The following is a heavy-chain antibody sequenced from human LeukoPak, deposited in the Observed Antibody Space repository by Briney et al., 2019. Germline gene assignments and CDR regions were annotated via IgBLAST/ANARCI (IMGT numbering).Heavy chain of an antibody. CDR3: ARGRYSSGWYGLYYFDY. V-gene: IGHV4-34*01. CDR2: INHNGST. CDR1: GGSFSGYF. J-gene: IGHJ4*02. D-gene: IGHD6-19*01. Sequence: NPSETLSLTRAVYGGSFSGYFWSWIRQPPGKGLEWIEEINHNGSTNYNPSLKSRVTISVDTSKNQFSLKLSSVTAADTAVYYCARGRYSSGWYGLYYFDYWGQGTLVTVSS.